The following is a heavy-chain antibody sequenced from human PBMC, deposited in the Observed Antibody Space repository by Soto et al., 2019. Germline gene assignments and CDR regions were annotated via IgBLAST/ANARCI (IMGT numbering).Heavy chain of an antibody. D-gene: IGHD6-13*01. CDR2: IYYSGST. Sequence: SETLSLTWTVSGGSISSYYWSWNRQPPGKGLEWIGYIYYSGSTNYNPSLKSRVTISVDTSKNQFSLKLSSVTAADTAVYYCARGDSSSWYDDAFDIWGQGTMVTVSS. CDR3: ARGDSSSWYDDAFDI. V-gene: IGHV4-59*01. CDR1: GGSISSYY. J-gene: IGHJ3*02.